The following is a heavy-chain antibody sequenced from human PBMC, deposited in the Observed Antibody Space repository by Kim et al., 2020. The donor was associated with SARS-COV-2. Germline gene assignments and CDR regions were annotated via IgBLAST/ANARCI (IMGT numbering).Heavy chain of an antibody. CDR3: AKGGCSGGSCYNLHYYYGLDV. CDR1: GFTFSSYG. Sequence: GGSLRLSCAASGFTFSSYGMSWVRRAPGKGVQWVSAISGSGGGTYYADSVKGRFTISRDNSKNTLYLQMNSLRAEDTAVYYCAKGGCSGGSCYNLHYYYGLDVWGQGTTVTVSS. D-gene: IGHD2-15*01. V-gene: IGHV3-23*01. CDR2: ISGSGGGT. J-gene: IGHJ6*02.